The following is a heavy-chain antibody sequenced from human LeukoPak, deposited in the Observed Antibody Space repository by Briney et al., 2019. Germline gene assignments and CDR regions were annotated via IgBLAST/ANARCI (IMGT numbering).Heavy chain of an antibody. D-gene: IGHD3-9*01. CDR3: ARDFHDILTGYFSAY. CDR2: IYSGGST. Sequence: GGSLRLSCAASGFTVSSNYMSWVRQAPGKGLEWVSVIYSGGSTYYADSVKGRFTISRDNSKNTLYLQMHSLRAEDTAVYYCARDFHDILTGYFSAYWGQGTLVTVSS. CDR1: GFTVSSNY. V-gene: IGHV3-66*01. J-gene: IGHJ4*02.